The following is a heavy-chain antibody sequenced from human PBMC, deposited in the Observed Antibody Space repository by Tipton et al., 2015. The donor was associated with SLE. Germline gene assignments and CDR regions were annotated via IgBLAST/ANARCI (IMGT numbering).Heavy chain of an antibody. CDR1: GISISTHY. CDR3: ARDIEAPGDFLYFDY. D-gene: IGHD7-27*01. V-gene: IGHV4-59*11. CDR2: MHNSGDS. Sequence: TLSLTCKVSGISISTHYWSWIRQPPGKGLEWIRQMHNSGDSTYNPSLKSRVTMSVDTSKNHFSLKLTSVIAADTAVYYCARDIEAPGDFLYFDYWGQGILVTVSS. J-gene: IGHJ4*02.